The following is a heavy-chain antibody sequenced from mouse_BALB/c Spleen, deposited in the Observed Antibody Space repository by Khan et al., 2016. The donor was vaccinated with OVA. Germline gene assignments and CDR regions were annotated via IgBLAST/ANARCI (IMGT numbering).Heavy chain of an antibody. Sequence: QVQLQQSGAELARPGASVKLSCKASGYTFTDYYIDWVKQRPGQGLEWIGEINPGSGNSYYNEKFKGKATLTADKSSNTAFLQLSSLTSDDSAVDICAREWGAWFAYWGQGTLVTVSA. CDR1: GYTFTDYY. J-gene: IGHJ3*01. CDR2: INPGSGNS. V-gene: IGHV1-77*01. CDR3: AREWGAWFAY.